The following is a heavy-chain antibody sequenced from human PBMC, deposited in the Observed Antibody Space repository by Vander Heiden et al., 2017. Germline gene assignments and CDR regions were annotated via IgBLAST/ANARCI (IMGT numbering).Heavy chain of an antibody. V-gene: IGHV3-33*01. Sequence: QVQLVESGGGVVQPGGSLSLSCAASGFPFGSDAMHWVRQAPGKGLEWVALIWYDGSYEYYADSEKGRFTISRDNSKNTLYLQMNSLRAEDTAVYYCARAFSTYNYGCEDWGQGTLVTVSS. CDR2: IWYDGSYE. CDR3: ARAFSTYNYGCED. J-gene: IGHJ4*02. CDR1: GFPFGSDA. D-gene: IGHD3-16*01.